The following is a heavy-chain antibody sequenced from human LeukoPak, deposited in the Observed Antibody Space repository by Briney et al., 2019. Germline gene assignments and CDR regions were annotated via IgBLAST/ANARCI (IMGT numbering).Heavy chain of an antibody. V-gene: IGHV3-11*01. CDR1: GFTFSDYN. CDR2: ISRSGSTK. J-gene: IGHJ5*02. Sequence: GGSLRLSCAASGFTFSDYNMRWIRQAPGKGLEWVSSISRSGSTKYYADSVKGRFTISRDNAKNSLFLQMNSLRAEDTAVYYCARWVRGTWGQGTLVTVSS. CDR3: ARWVRGT. D-gene: IGHD3-10*01.